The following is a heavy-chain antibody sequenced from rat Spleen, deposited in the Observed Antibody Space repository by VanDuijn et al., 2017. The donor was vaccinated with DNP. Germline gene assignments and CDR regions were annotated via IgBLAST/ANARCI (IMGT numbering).Heavy chain of an antibody. D-gene: IGHD3-7*01. Sequence: DVQLQESGPGLVKPSQSLSLTCSVTGYFITNNYWAWIRKFPGNKMEWMGYISYSGSTGYNPSLKSRISITRDTSKNQFFLQLNSVTTEDTATYYCATSESAGFVYWGQGTLVTVSS. V-gene: IGHV3-1*01. J-gene: IGHJ3*01. CDR3: ATSESAGFVY. CDR1: GYFITNNY. CDR2: ISYSGST.